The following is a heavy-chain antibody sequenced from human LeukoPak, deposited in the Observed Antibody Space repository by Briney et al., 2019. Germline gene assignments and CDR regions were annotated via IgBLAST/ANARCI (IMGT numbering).Heavy chain of an antibody. CDR1: GGSISSYY. D-gene: IGHD3-22*01. CDR3: ARVGPSSGYFLPFDY. Sequence: PSETLSLTCTVSGGSISSYYWSWIRQPPGKGQEWIGDIYYSGSTNYNPSLKSRVTISVDTSKNQFSLKLSSVTAADTAVYYCARVGPSSGYFLPFDYWGQGTLVTVSS. J-gene: IGHJ4*02. V-gene: IGHV4-59*01. CDR2: IYYSGST.